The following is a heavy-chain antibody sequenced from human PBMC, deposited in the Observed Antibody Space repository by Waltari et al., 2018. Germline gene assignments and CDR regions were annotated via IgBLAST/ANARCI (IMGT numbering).Heavy chain of an antibody. V-gene: IGHV1-18*01. J-gene: IGHJ4*02. Sequence: QVQLVQSGDEVKKPGASVKVSCKASGYSFTSYGINWVRQAPGQGLERMGWISTYNGNTNYAQKLQGRLTMTTDTSTSTAYMELRSLRSDDTAIYYCARMSIDSYSYFDYWGQGTLVTVSS. CDR3: ARMSIDSYSYFDY. D-gene: IGHD3-22*01. CDR2: ISTYNGNT. CDR1: GYSFTSYG.